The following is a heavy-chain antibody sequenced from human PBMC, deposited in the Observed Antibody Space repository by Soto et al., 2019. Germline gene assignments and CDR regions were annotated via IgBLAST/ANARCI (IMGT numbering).Heavy chain of an antibody. CDR2: IYSGGST. V-gene: IGHV3-53*01. CDR3: ARGGLERRLDY. CDR1: GFTVSSNY. J-gene: IGHJ4*02. D-gene: IGHD1-1*01. Sequence: GSLRLSCAASGFTVSSNYMSWVRQAPGKGLEWVSVIYSGGSTYYADSVKGRFTISRDNAKNTLYLQMNSLRAEDTAVYYCARGGLERRLDYWGQGTLVTVSS.